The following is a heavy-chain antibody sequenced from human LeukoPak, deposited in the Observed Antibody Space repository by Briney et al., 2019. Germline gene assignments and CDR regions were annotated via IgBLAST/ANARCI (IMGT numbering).Heavy chain of an antibody. CDR3: SLWFGEYINWCDP. J-gene: IGHJ5*02. CDR1: GYTFTSYD. D-gene: IGHD3-10*01. Sequence: ASVKVSCKASGYTFTSYDINWVRQATGQGLEWMGWMNPNSGNTGYAQKFQGRVTMTRNTSISTAYMELSSLRSEDTAVYYCSLWFGEYINWCDPWGQATMLTVSS. CDR2: MNPNSGNT. V-gene: IGHV1-8*01.